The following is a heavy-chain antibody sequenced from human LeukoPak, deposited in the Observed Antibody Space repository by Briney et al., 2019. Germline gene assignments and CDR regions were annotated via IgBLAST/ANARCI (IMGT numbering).Heavy chain of an antibody. D-gene: IGHD2-2*01. V-gene: IGHV4-34*01. CDR3: ARGTLGYCSSTSCPFFDY. CDR1: GGSFSGYY. J-gene: IGHJ4*02. Sequence: SETLSLTCAVYGGSFSGYYWSWIRQPPGKGLEWIGEINHSGSTNYNPSLKSRVTISVDTSKNQFSLKLSSVTAADTAVYYCARGTLGYCSSTSCPFFDYWGQGTLVTVSS. CDR2: INHSGST.